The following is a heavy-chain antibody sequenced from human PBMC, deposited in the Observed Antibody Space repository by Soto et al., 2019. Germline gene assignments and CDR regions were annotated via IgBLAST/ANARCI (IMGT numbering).Heavy chain of an antibody. Sequence: QVQLVQSGAEVKRPESSMKVSCKPSGGTFNNYAINWVRQAPGQGLEWMGAIIPISGTTKYAQKFQGRVTMTADKSTGTVYMDLSSLRSEDTAVYYCARWGGLSCSGAVCFKKPFDYWGQGTLVTVSS. CDR3: ARWGGLSCSGAVCFKKPFDY. CDR1: GGTFNNYA. CDR2: IIPISGTT. V-gene: IGHV1-69*06. D-gene: IGHD2-8*02. J-gene: IGHJ4*02.